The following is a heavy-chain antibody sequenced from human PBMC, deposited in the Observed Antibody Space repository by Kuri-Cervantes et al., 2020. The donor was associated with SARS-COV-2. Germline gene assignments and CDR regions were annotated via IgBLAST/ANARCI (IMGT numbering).Heavy chain of an antibody. Sequence: GESLKISCAASGFTFSSYGMHWVRQAPGKGLEWVAVISYDGSNKYYADSVKGRFTVSRDNSKNTLFLQMNSLRAEDSAVYYCAKQYSWYFYTPCLDWGQGNLVTGSS. CDR3: AKQYSWYFYTPCLD. D-gene: IGHD1-26*01. CDR1: GFTFSSYG. J-gene: IGHJ4*02. V-gene: IGHV3-30*18. CDR2: ISYDGSNK.